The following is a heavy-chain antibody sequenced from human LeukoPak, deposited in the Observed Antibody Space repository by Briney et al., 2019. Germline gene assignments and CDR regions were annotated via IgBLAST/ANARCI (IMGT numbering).Heavy chain of an antibody. V-gene: IGHV1-8*01. J-gene: IGHJ4*02. CDR3: ARAHSGSYFDY. CDR2: MNPNSGNT. Sequence: ASVKVSCKASGYTFTSYDINWVRQATGQGLEWMGWMNPNSGNTGYAQKFQGRVTMTRDTSISTAYMELSRLRSDDTAVYYCARAHSGSYFDYWGQGTLVTVSS. D-gene: IGHD1-26*01. CDR1: GYTFTSYD.